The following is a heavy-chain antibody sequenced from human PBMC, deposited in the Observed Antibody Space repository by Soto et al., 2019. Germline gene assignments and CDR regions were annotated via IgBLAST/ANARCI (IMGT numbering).Heavy chain of an antibody. V-gene: IGHV5-10-1*01. Sequence: GESLKISCKGSGYSFTSYWIDWMRQMPGKGLEWMGRIDPSDSYTNYSPSFQGHVTISADKSISTAYLQWSSLKASDTAMYYWARTSMQSRGYSYGHGGMDVWGQGTTVTVSS. CDR2: IDPSDSYT. J-gene: IGHJ6*02. CDR3: ARTSMQSRGYSYGHGGMDV. D-gene: IGHD5-18*01. CDR1: GYSFTSYW.